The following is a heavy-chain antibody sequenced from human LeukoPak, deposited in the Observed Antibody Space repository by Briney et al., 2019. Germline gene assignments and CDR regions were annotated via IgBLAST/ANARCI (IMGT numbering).Heavy chain of an antibody. Sequence: GGSLRLSCAASGFNFANHAMSWVRQTAGEGLEWVSAISGGGDITYYADSVKGRFTISRDNSKDTLFLQMHSLRPGDTAVYYCVREDTPATANYWGQGTLVTISS. J-gene: IGHJ4*02. CDR3: VREDTPATANY. CDR1: GFNFANHA. V-gene: IGHV3-23*01. D-gene: IGHD2-21*02. CDR2: ISGGGDIT.